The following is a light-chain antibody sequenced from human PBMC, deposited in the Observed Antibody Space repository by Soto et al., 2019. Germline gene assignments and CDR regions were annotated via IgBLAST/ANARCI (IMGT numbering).Light chain of an antibody. CDR2: AAS. CDR3: QQYYSYPH. Sequence: AIRMTQSPSSLSASTGDRVTITCRASQGISSYLAWYQQKPGKAPKLLIYAASTLQSGVPSRFSGSGSGTDFTLTISCLQSEDFATYYCQQYYSYPHFGQATKLEIK. V-gene: IGKV1-8*01. CDR1: QGISSY. J-gene: IGKJ2*01.